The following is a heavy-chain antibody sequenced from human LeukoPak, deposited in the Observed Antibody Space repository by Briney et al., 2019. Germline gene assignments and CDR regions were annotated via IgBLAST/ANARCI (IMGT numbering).Heavy chain of an antibody. V-gene: IGHV1-24*01. D-gene: IGHD3-10*01. CDR2: VNSEDGET. J-gene: IGHJ5*02. CDR1: CGTLTELT. Sequence: ASLKVSCNASCGTLTELTMHWVRQEPGRGLEWRGAVNSEDGETIYAQKLQGRVTMTEDTSTDTVYMEMSSLRAEDTAVYYCATLMVRGVTRLNWFDPWGQGTLVTVSS. CDR3: ATLMVRGVTRLNWFDP.